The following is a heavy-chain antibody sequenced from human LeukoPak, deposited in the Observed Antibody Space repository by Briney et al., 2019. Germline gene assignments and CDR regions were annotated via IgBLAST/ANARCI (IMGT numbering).Heavy chain of an antibody. CDR1: GFTFSSDS. CDR2: ISSDTTTI. CDR3: ARDVLFSVANSPFY. V-gene: IGHV3-48*01. Sequence: PGGSLRLSCAASGFTFSSDSMNWVRQAPGKGLEWVSYISSDTTTIYYADSVKGRFTISRDNGKNSLYLQMNSLRAEDTAVYYCARDVLFSVANSPFYWGQGTLVTVSS. D-gene: IGHD2-21*01. J-gene: IGHJ4*02.